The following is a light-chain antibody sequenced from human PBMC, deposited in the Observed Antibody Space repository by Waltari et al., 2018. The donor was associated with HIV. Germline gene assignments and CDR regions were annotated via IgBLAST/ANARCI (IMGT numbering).Light chain of an antibody. CDR1: NFDASDYKY. CDR2: EVS. V-gene: IGLV2-14*01. CDR3: MSYISSSSPV. J-gene: IGLJ3*02. Sequence: QSALTQPASVSGSPGQSITISCTGRNFDASDYKYVSWFQHHPGKAPKVVIYEVSNRPSGVSSRFSGSKSGNGASLTISGLQAEDEATYFCMSYISSSSPVFGGGTKLTVL.